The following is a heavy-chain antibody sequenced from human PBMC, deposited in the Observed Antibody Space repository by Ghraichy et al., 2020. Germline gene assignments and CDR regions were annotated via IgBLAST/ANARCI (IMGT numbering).Heavy chain of an antibody. CDR2: IRYDGTDK. J-gene: IGHJ6*03. Sequence: GGSLRLSCAASGFTFSSYGMHWVRQAPGKGLEWVAFIRYDGTDKYYADSVKGRFTISRDSSKNTLYLQMNSLRAEDTAIYYCAKGLLGASVTTVHYHYFLDVWGNGTTVTVSS. CDR1: GFTFSSYG. D-gene: IGHD4-17*01. CDR3: AKGLLGASVTTVHYHYFLDV. V-gene: IGHV3-30*02.